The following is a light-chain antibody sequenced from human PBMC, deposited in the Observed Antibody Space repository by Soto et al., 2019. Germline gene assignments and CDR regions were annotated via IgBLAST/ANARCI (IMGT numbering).Light chain of an antibody. V-gene: IGKV1-39*01. Sequence: DIQMTQSPSSLSASIGDRVTLTCRSSQSIGNYLNWYQQKPGKAPSLLIHSASTLQSGVPSRFSGSGSGTDFTFTISGLPPDDVATYYCQASYSTPLTFGQGTRLE. J-gene: IGKJ5*01. CDR2: SAS. CDR1: QSIGNY. CDR3: QASYSTPLT.